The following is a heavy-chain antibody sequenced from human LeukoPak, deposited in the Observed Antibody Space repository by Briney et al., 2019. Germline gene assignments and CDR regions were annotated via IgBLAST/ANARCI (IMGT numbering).Heavy chain of an antibody. V-gene: IGHV4-30-4*08. Sequence: SQTLSLTCTVSGGSISSGDYYWSWIRQPPGKGLEWIGYIYYSGSTYYNPSLKSRVTISVDTYKNQFSLKLSSVTAADTAVYYCASSNSVVGYFQHWGQGTLVTVSS. D-gene: IGHD2/OR15-2a*01. CDR3: ASSNSVVGYFQH. CDR2: IYYSGST. J-gene: IGHJ1*01. CDR1: GGSISSGDYY.